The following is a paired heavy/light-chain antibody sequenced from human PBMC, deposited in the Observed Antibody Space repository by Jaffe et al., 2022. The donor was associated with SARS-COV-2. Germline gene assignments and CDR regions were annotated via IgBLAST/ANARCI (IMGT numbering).Light chain of an antibody. CDR3: QVWDSSSDQNVV. CDR1: NIGSKS. V-gene: IGLV3-21*02. Sequence: SYVLTQPPSVSVAPGQTARITCGGNNIGSKSVHWYQQKPGQAPVLVVYDDSDRPSGIPERFSGSNSGNTATLTISRVEAGDEADYYCQVWDSSSDQNVVFGGGTKLTVL. CDR2: DDS. J-gene: IGLJ2*01.
Heavy chain of an antibody. J-gene: IGHJ4*02. Sequence: QVELVESGGGLVKPGGSLRLSCAASGFTFSDYYMNWIRQAPGKGLEWVSYISSSGTAIYYADSVKGRFTISRDNARSSLYLQMNSLRAEDTAVYYCARLDTAMVKYWGQGTLVTVSS. CDR2: ISSSGTAI. CDR3: ARLDTAMVKY. V-gene: IGHV3-11*01. D-gene: IGHD5-18*01. CDR1: GFTFSDYY.